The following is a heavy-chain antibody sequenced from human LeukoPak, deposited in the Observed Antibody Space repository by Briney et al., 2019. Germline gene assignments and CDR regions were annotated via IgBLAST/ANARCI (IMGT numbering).Heavy chain of an antibody. V-gene: IGHV3-30*18. D-gene: IGHD5-24*01. CDR3: AKDPRRDGYNYAFDI. J-gene: IGHJ3*02. CDR2: ISYDGSSK. CDR1: GFTFSSYG. Sequence: GRSLRLSCTASGFTFSSYGMHWVRQAPGKGLEWVAVISYDGSSKYYADSVKGRFTISRDNSKNTLYLQMNSLRAEDTAVYYCAKDPRRDGYNYAFDIWGQGTMVTVSS.